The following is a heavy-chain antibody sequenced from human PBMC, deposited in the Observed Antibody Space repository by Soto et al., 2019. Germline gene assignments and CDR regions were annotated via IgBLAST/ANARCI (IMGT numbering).Heavy chain of an antibody. Sequence: GGSLRLSCAASGFTFSSYGMHWVRQAPGKGLEWVAVISYDGSNKYYADSVKGRFTISRDNSKNTLYLQMNSLRAEDTAVYYCAKDSPRMGSWYGLGNMDVWGQGTTVTVSS. V-gene: IGHV3-30*18. D-gene: IGHD6-13*01. CDR1: GFTFSSYG. CDR2: ISYDGSNK. CDR3: AKDSPRMGSWYGLGNMDV. J-gene: IGHJ6*02.